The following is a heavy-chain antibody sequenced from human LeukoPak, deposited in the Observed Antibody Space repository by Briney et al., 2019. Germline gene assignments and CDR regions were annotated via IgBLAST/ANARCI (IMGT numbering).Heavy chain of an antibody. J-gene: IGHJ6*02. CDR2: ISTSGTTI. V-gene: IGHV3-48*03. Sequence: GRSLRLSCVASELTFSNYEMNWVRKAPGKVLEWVSYISTSGTTIYYADSVKGRVTISRDNAKNSLYLQMNSLRADDTAVYYCARDRGFGKSLYYYYGMDVWGQGATVTVSS. CDR3: ARDRGFGKSLYYYYGMDV. D-gene: IGHD3-10*01. CDR1: ELTFSNYE.